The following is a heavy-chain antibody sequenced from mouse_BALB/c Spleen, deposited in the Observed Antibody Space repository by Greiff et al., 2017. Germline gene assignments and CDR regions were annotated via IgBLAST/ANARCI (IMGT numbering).Heavy chain of an antibody. CDR3: ARSNYGSSPAY. Sequence: QVQLQQSGAELVRPGSSVKISCKASGYAFSSYWMNWVKQRPGQGLEWIGQIYPGDGDTNYNGKFKGKATLTADKSSSTAYMQLSSLTSEDSAVYFCARSNYGSSPAYWGQGTLVTVSA. J-gene: IGHJ3*01. CDR2: IYPGDGDT. CDR1: GYAFSSYW. V-gene: IGHV1-80*01. D-gene: IGHD1-1*01.